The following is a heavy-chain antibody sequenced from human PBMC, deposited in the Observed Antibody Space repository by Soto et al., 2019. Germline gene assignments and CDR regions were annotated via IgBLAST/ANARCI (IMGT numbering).Heavy chain of an antibody. J-gene: IGHJ6*02. CDR2: IYHSGST. V-gene: IGHV4-4*02. CDR1: GGSISSSNW. CDR3: ARDPGDGDYEGYYYYGMDV. Sequence: QVQLQESGPGLVKPSGTLSLTCAVSGGSISSSNWWSWVRQPPVKGLEWIEEIYHSGSTNYNPSLKSRVTISVDKSKKQVSLKLSFVTAAATAVYYGARDPGDGDYEGYYYYGMDVWGQGTTVTVSS. D-gene: IGHD4-17*01.